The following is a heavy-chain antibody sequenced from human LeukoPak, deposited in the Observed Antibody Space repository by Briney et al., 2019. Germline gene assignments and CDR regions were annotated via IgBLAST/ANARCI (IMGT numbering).Heavy chain of an antibody. J-gene: IGHJ4*02. V-gene: IGHV1-69*04. CDR2: IIPILGIA. CDR3: HDYYGSGS. Sequence: SVKVSCKASGGTFSSYAISWVQQAPGQGLEWMGRIIPILGIANYAQKFQGRVTITADKSTSTAYMELSSLRSEGTAVYYCHDYYGSGSWGQGTLVTVSS. D-gene: IGHD3-10*01. CDR1: GGTFSSYA.